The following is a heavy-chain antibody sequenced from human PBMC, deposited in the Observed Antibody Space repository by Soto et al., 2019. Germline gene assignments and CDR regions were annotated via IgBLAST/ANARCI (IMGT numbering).Heavy chain of an antibody. V-gene: IGHV4-39*01. Sequence: QLQLQESGPGPVKPSGTLSLTCTVSGGAINTNTFSWGWVRQPPGKGLEWIGSVFYDGTTYYSPALKSRFTISLATSRTRFYLNLNSVTAADTAVYYCARLVVVSPVANVWGQGTLVTVSS. D-gene: IGHD2-2*01. J-gene: IGHJ4*02. CDR1: GGAINTNTFS. CDR2: VFYDGTT. CDR3: ARLVVVSPVANV.